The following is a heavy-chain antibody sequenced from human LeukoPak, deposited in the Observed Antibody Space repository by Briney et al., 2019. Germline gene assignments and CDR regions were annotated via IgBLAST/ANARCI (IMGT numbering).Heavy chain of an antibody. CDR3: AKEDAYSSSNPDY. CDR2: ISGGGGST. J-gene: IGHJ4*02. D-gene: IGHD6-13*01. CDR1: GFTVSSNY. Sequence: PGGSLRLSCAASGFTVSSNYMTWIRQAPGKGLEWVSAISGGGGSTFYAGSVKGRFTISRDNPKNTLYLQMDSLKAEDTAIYYCAKEDAYSSSNPDYWGQGTLVTVSS. V-gene: IGHV3-23*01.